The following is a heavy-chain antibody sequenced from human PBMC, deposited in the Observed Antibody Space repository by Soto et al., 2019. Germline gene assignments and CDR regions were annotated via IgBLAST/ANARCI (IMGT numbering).Heavy chain of an antibody. CDR2: IWYDGSNK. J-gene: IGHJ5*02. Sequence: QVQLVESGGGVVQPGRSLRLSCAASGFTFSSYGMHWVRQAPGKGLEWVAVIWYDGSNKYYADSVKGRFTIYRDNSKNTLYLQMNSRRAEDTAVYYCARGEEYYDILTGSVHESNWFDPWVQGTLVTVSS. CDR1: GFTFSSYG. D-gene: IGHD3-9*01. CDR3: ARGEEYYDILTGSVHESNWFDP. V-gene: IGHV3-33*01.